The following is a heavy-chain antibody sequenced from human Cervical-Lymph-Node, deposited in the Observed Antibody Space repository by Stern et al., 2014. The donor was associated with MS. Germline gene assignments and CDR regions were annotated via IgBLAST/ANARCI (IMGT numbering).Heavy chain of an antibody. J-gene: IGHJ4*02. V-gene: IGHV4-4*02. CDR2: IYHSGTT. CDR3: ARVHSGYNWFDY. CDR1: GGSISNTNW. Sequence: QVQLQESGPGLVKPSGTLSLTCAVSGGSISNTNWWGWVRQTPGMGLEWIGEIYHSGTTNFSPSLKSRVTMSVEKSKNQFPLELKSVTAADTAVYYCARVHSGYNWFDYWGQGTLVTVSS. D-gene: IGHD5-12*01.